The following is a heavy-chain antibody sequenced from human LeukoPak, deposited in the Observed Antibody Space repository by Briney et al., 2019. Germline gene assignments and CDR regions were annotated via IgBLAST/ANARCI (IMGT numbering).Heavy chain of an antibody. D-gene: IGHD3-10*01. CDR1: GFTFSSYS. Sequence: PGGSLRLSCAASGFTFSSYSMNWVRQAPGKGLEWVSYISSSSSTIYYADSVKGRFTISRDNAKNSLYLQMNSLRAEDTAVYYCARDGSGSYYDPPTYYFDYWGQGTLVTVSS. CDR2: ISSSSSTI. J-gene: IGHJ4*02. CDR3: ARDGSGSYYDPPTYYFDY. V-gene: IGHV3-48*04.